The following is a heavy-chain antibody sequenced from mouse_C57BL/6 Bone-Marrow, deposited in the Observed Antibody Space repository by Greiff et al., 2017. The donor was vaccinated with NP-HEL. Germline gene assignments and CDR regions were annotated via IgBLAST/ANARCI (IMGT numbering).Heavy chain of an antibody. Sequence: VQLQQSGPVLVKPGASVKMSCKASGYTFTDYYMNWVKQSHGKSLEWIGVINPYNGGTSYNQKFKGKATLTVDKSSSTAYMELNSLTSEDSAVYYCARSLLLRAHFDYWGQGTTLTVSS. V-gene: IGHV1-19*01. J-gene: IGHJ2*01. CDR2: INPYNGGT. CDR1: GYTFTDYY. CDR3: ARSLLLRAHFDY. D-gene: IGHD1-1*01.